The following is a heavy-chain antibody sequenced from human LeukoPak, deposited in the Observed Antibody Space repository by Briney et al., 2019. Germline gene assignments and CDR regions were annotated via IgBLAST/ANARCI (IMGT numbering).Heavy chain of an antibody. CDR2: INPNSGGT. CDR1: GYTFTSYA. Sequence: ASVKVSCKASGYTFTSYAMNWVRQAPGQGLEWMGRINPNSGGTNYAQKFQGRVTMTRDTSISTAYMELSRLRSDDTAVYYCARDAPQSYGSGSLSGYWGQGTLVTVSS. CDR3: ARDAPQSYGSGSLSGY. D-gene: IGHD3-10*01. V-gene: IGHV1-2*06. J-gene: IGHJ4*02.